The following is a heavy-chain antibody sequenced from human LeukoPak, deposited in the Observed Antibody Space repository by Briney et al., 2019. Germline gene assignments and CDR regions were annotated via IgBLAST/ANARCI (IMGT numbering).Heavy chain of an antibody. CDR3: ARSIGYCSSTSCSYYYYYMDV. Sequence: SQTLSLTCTVSGGSISSGSYYWGWIRQPAGKGLEWIGRIYTSGSTNYNPSLKSRVTISVDTSKNQFSLKLSSVTAADTAVYYCARSIGYCSSTSCSYYYYYMDVWGKGTTVTVSS. V-gene: IGHV4-61*02. CDR1: GGSISSGSYY. CDR2: IYTSGST. J-gene: IGHJ6*03. D-gene: IGHD2-2*01.